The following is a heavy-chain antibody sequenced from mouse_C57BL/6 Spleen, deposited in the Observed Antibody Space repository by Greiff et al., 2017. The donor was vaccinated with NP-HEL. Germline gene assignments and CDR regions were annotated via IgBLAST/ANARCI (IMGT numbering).Heavy chain of an antibody. D-gene: IGHD2-3*01. CDR3: TRFDDGYSFAY. J-gene: IGHJ3*01. V-gene: IGHV5-9-1*02. CDR2: ISSGGDYI. CDR1: GFTFSSYA. Sequence: VQLKESGEGLVKPGGSLKLSCAASGFTFSSYAMSWVRQTPEKRLEWVAYISSGGDYIYYADTVKGRFTISRDNARNTLYLQMSSLKSEDTAMYYCTRFDDGYSFAYWGQGTLVTVSA.